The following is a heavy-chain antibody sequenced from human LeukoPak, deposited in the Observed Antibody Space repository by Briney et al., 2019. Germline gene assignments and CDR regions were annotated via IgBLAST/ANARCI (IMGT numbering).Heavy chain of an antibody. CDR1: GFTFSSYW. CDR3: VRGLYNSKY. CDR2: IKEDESEK. V-gene: IGHV3-7*01. D-gene: IGHD1-20*01. J-gene: IGHJ4*02. Sequence: GGSLRLPCAASGFTFSSYWMSWVRQAPGKGLECVANIKEDESEKYYVDSVKGRFTISRDNAKNSLYLQMNSLRAEDTAVYYCVRGLYNSKYWGQGTLVTVSS.